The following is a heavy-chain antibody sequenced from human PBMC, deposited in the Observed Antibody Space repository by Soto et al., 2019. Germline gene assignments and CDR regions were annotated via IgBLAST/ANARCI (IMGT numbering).Heavy chain of an antibody. Sequence: SETLSLTCAVSGGSISSGGYSWSWIRQPPGKGLEWIGYIYHSGSTYYNPSLKSRVTISVDRSKNQFSLKLSSVTAADTAVYYCARNTDGGNYDYWGQGTLVTVSS. CDR1: GGSISSGGYS. CDR3: ARNTDGGNYDY. J-gene: IGHJ4*02. CDR2: IYHSGST. V-gene: IGHV4-30-2*02. D-gene: IGHD2-15*01.